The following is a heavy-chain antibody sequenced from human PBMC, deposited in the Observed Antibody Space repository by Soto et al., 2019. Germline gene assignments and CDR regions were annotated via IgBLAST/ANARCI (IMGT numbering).Heavy chain of an antibody. CDR1: GFTFSAYS. Sequence: GGSLRLSCAASGFTFSAYSMNWVRQAPGKGLEWVSSISSSSTHIYYADSVKGRFTISRDNAKNSLSLQMNSLRAEDTAIYYGARDPPFEYGSSPIDFWGQGTLVTVSS. CDR3: ARDPPFEYGSSPIDF. D-gene: IGHD6-6*01. V-gene: IGHV3-21*01. CDR2: ISSSSTHI. J-gene: IGHJ4*02.